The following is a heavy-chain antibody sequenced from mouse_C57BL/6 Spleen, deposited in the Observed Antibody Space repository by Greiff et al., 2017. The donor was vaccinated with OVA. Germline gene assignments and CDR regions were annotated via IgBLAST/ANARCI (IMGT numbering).Heavy chain of an antibody. CDR2: INPCNGGT. V-gene: IGHV1-53*01. D-gene: IGHD2-3*01. CDR3: ARSVGYYASYYAMDY. Sequence: QVQLKQPGPELVTPGASVKLSCKASGYTFTSYWMHWVKQSPGQGLEWIGNINPCNGGTYYNEKFKSKATLTVDKSSSTAYMQLMSLTSEDSAVYYVARSVGYYASYYAMDYWGQGTSVTVSA. J-gene: IGHJ4*01. CDR1: GYTFTSYW.